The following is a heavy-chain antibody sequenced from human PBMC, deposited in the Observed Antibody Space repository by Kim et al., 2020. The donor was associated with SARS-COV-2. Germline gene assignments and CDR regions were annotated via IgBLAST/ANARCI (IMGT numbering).Heavy chain of an antibody. J-gene: IGHJ2*01. D-gene: IGHD2-2*02. CDR3: AAVGYCSSTSCYRGYWYFDL. CDR2: IVVGSGNT. CDR1: GFTFTSSA. Sequence: SVKVSCKASGFTFTSSAVQWVRQARGQRLEWIGWIVVGSGNTNYAQKFQERVNNTRDMSTSTAYMELSSLRSEDTAVYYCAAVGYCSSTSCYRGYWYFDLWGRGTLVTVSS. V-gene: IGHV1-58*01.